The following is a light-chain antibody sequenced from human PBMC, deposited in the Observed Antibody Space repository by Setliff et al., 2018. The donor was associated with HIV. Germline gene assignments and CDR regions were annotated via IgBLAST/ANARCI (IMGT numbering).Light chain of an antibody. J-gene: IGLJ3*02. CDR1: GSDIGGYNY. V-gene: IGLV2-14*03. CDR2: VAN. CDR3: SSYTSTRSWV. Sequence: QSVLTQPTSVSGSPGQSIAISCNGTGSDIGGYNYVSWYQQQPGKAPKLIIYVANSRPSGISTRFSGSKSGNTASLTISGLQAEDEAVYFCSSYTSTRSWVFGGGTKVTVL.